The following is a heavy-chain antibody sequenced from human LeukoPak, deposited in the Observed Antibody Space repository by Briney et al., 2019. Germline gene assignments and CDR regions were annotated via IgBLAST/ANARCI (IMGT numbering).Heavy chain of an antibody. CDR1: GGTFSSYA. CDR2: IIPIFGTA. J-gene: IGHJ6*03. D-gene: IGHD6-13*01. V-gene: IGHV1-69*06. CDR3: ARSRPRAAAGPNYYYYYMDV. Sequence: GATVKVSCKASGGTFSSYAISWVRQAPGQGLEWMGGIIPIFGTANYAQKFQGRVTITADKSTSTAYMELSSLRSEDTAVYYCARSRPRAAAGPNYYYYYMDVWGKGTTVTVSS.